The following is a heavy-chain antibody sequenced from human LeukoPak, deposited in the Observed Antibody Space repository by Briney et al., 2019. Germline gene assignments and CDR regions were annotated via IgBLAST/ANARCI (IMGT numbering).Heavy chain of an antibody. D-gene: IGHD3-10*01. Sequence: TGGSLRLSCAASGFTFRNYGMHWVRLAPGKGLEWVAFIRYDGSIKYYVDSVKGRFTVSRDNSKNTLYLQMNSLRAEDTAVYYCAKDVNVGGDYLDYWGQGTLVTVSS. CDR3: AKDVNVGGDYLDY. V-gene: IGHV3-30*02. CDR2: IRYDGSIK. J-gene: IGHJ4*02. CDR1: GFTFRNYG.